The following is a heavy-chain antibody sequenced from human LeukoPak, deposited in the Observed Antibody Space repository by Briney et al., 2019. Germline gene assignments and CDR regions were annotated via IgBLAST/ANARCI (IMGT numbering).Heavy chain of an antibody. V-gene: IGHV3-23*01. CDR3: AKESFGADFWSGYGWFDP. CDR2: ISGSGGST. CDR1: GFTFSSYA. D-gene: IGHD3-3*01. J-gene: IGHJ5*02. Sequence: PGASLRLSCAASGFTFSSYAMSWVRQAPGKGLEWVSAISGSGGSTYYADSVKGRFTISRDNSKNTLYLQMNSLRAEDTAVYYCAKESFGADFWSGYGWFDPWGQGTLVTVSS.